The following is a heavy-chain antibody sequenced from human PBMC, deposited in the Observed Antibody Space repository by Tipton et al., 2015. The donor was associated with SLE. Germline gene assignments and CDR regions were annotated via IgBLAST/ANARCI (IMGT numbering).Heavy chain of an antibody. CDR2: VYYGGST. J-gene: IGHJ4*02. D-gene: IGHD1-26*01. CDR3: ARLSLDSWDLPQCFDS. CDR1: GDSVRGSY. Sequence: TLSLTCTVSGDSVRGSYWSWIRQPPGMGLEWIGFVYYGGSTNMGTTNYNPSLESRLDISVDTSGRLFFLRLSSMTAADTAVYHCARLSLDSWDLPQCFDSWGQGTLVTVSS. V-gene: IGHV4-59*08.